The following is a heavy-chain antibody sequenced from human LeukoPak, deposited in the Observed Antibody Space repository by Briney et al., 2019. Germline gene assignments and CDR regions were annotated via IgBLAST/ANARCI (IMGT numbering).Heavy chain of an antibody. V-gene: IGHV3-30*04. CDR3: ARDHYSGYGKFDY. CDR1: GFTFSSHA. Sequence: GGSLRLSCAASGFTFSSHAMHWVRQAPGKGLEWVAVISYDGSNKYYADSVKGRFTISRDNSKNTLYLQMNSLRAEDTAVYYCARDHYSGYGKFDYWGQGTLVTVSS. J-gene: IGHJ4*02. D-gene: IGHD5-12*01. CDR2: ISYDGSNK.